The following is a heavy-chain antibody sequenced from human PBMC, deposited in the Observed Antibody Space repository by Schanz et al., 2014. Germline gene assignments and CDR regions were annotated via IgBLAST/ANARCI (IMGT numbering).Heavy chain of an antibody. CDR2: ISSSSSTI. V-gene: IGHV3-48*02. D-gene: IGHD1-26*01. CDR3: ARGGATRFDY. J-gene: IGHJ4*02. Sequence: EVQLVESGGGLVQPGGSLRLSCVASGFTFSSFSMNWVRQTPEKGLEWVSYISSSSSTIYYADSVKGRFTISRDNAKNSLYLQMNSLRDEDTAVYYCARGGATRFDYWGQGTLVTVSS. CDR1: GFTFSSFS.